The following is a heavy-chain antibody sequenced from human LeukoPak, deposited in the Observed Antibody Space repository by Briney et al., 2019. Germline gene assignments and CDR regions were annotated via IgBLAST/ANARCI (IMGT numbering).Heavy chain of an antibody. CDR1: GGSISSGGYY. Sequence: SETLSLTCTVSGGSISSGGYYWSWIRQPPGKGLEWIGYIYHSGSTYYNPSLKSRVTISVDRSKNQFSLKLSSVTAADTAVYYCARQLGYCSSTSCPAGYFDLWGRGTLVTVSS. CDR3: ARQLGYCSSTSCPAGYFDL. D-gene: IGHD2-2*01. CDR2: IYHSGST. V-gene: IGHV4-30-2*01. J-gene: IGHJ2*01.